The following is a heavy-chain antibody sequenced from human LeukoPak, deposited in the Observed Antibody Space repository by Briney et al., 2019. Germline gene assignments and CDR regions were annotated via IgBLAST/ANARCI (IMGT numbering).Heavy chain of an antibody. J-gene: IGHJ5*02. V-gene: IGHV3-7*05. D-gene: IGHD3-10*01. CDR3: VRGSSGNVVRGVAWAWFDP. CDR1: GFTFSGYW. CDR2: IEQEGSEK. Sequence: GGSLRLSCAASGFTFSGYWMSWVRQAPGKGLEWVANIEQEGSEKNYVDSVKGRFTISRDNAKNSLYLQMNSLRAEDTAVYYCVRGSSGNVVRGVAWAWFDPWGQGTLVTVSS.